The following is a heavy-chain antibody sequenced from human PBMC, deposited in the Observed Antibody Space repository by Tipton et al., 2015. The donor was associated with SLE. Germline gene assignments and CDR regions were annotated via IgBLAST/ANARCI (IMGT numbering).Heavy chain of an antibody. J-gene: IGHJ5*02. CDR3: ARQSYPGLVVYANNWFDP. Sequence: TLSLTCAVYGGSFSGYYWSWIRQPPGKGLEWIGEINHSGSTNYNPSLKSRVTISVDTSKNQFSLKLSSVTAADTAVYYCARQSYPGLVVYANNWFDPWGQGTLVTVSS. V-gene: IGHV4-34*01. CDR2: INHSGST. D-gene: IGHD2-8*02. CDR1: GGSFSGYY.